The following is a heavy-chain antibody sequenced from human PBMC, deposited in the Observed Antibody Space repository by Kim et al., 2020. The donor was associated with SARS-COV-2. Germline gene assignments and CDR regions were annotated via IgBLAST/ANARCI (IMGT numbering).Heavy chain of an antibody. CDR3: ARVATRTSPVNY. Sequence: YYVNSVKGRLPISRDNAKKSLYRQMNTRRAEDTAVYYCARVATRTSPVNYWGPGTLVTVSS. J-gene: IGHJ4*02. D-gene: IGHD4-17*01. V-gene: IGHV3-7*03.